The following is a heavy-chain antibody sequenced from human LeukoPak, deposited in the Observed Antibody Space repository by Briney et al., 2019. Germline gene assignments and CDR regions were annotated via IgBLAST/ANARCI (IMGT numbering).Heavy chain of an antibody. CDR1: GFTFSNYA. V-gene: IGHV3-23*01. CDR3: SKWGDYDVLTGYYDSDF. D-gene: IGHD3-9*01. Sequence: GASLRLSCAASGFTFSNYAMSWVRQAPGKGLEWVSAIVGSGGSTYYADSVKGRFTVSRDNSKNTLFLQMNSLRVEDTALYYCSKWGDYDVLTGYYDSDFWGQGTLVTVSS. CDR2: IVGSGGST. J-gene: IGHJ4*02.